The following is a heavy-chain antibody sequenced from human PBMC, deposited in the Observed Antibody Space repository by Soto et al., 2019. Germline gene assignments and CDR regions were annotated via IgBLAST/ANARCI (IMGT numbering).Heavy chain of an antibody. D-gene: IGHD6-19*01. CDR1: GGSISSYY. Sequence: SETLSLTCTVSGGSISSYYWSWIRQPPGKGLEWIGYTYYSGSTNYNPSLKSRVTISVDKSKNQFSLKLSSVTAADTAVYYCARLRNLGYSSGWLPPFDYWGQGTLVTVSS. V-gene: IGHV4-59*12. J-gene: IGHJ4*02. CDR2: TYYSGST. CDR3: ARLRNLGYSSGWLPPFDY.